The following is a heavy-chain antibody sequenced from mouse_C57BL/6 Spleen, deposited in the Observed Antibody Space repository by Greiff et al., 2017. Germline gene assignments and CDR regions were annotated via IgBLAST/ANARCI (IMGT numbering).Heavy chain of an antibody. CDR1: GFSLTSYG. D-gene: IGHD2-12*01. CDR3: ARNTYVGYFDV. J-gene: IGHJ1*03. V-gene: IGHV2-2*01. CDR2: IWSGGST. Sequence: VKLVESGPGLVQPSQSLSITCTVSGFSLTSYGVHWVRQSPGQGLEWLGVIWSGGSTDYNAAFISRLSISKDNSKSQVFFKMNSRQADDTAIYYCARNTYVGYFDVWGTGTTVTVSS.